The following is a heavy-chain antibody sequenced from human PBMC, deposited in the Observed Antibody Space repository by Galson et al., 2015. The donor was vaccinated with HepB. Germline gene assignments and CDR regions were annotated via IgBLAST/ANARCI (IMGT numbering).Heavy chain of an antibody. CDR3: ARQGWSSSSRRGYYDSSGYSY. Sequence: QSGAEVKKPGESLKISCKGSGYSFTSYWIGWVRQMPGRGLEWMGIIYPGDSDTRYSPSFQGQVTISADKSISTAYLQWSSLKASDTAMYYCARQGWSSSSRRGYYDSSGYSYWGQGTLVTVSS. J-gene: IGHJ4*02. V-gene: IGHV5-51*01. CDR2: IYPGDSDT. CDR1: GYSFTSYW. D-gene: IGHD3-22*01.